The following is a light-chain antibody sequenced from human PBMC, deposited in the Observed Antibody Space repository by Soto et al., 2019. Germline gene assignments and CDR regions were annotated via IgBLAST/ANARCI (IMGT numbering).Light chain of an antibody. CDR2: YVS. Sequence: SYELTQPPSVSVAPEKTATITCGGNNIGNKRVHWYRQKPGQAPVLLISYVSDRPSGIPGRFSGSNSENTATLTISRVDAGDEADYYCQVWDIMTDNYVFGSGTKLTVL. V-gene: IGLV3-21*04. CDR3: QVWDIMTDNYV. J-gene: IGLJ1*01. CDR1: NIGNKR.